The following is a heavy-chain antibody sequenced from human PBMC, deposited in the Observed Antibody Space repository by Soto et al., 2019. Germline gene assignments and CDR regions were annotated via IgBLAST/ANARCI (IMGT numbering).Heavy chain of an antibody. CDR2: MNPNSGNT. CDR3: ARRRAMGINRSDP. V-gene: IGHV1-8*01. J-gene: IGHJ5*02. D-gene: IGHD5-18*01. CDR1: GYTFTSYD. Sequence: QVQLVQSGAEVKKPGASVKVSCKASGYTFTSYDINWVRQATGQGLEWMGWMNPNSGNTGYAQNFQGRVTMTRNTSISTAYMELRSLRSEDTAVDDCARRRAMGINRSDPWGQGTLVTVSS.